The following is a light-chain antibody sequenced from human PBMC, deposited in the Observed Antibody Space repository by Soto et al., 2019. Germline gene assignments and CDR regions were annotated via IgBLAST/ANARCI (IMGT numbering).Light chain of an antibody. J-gene: IGLJ3*02. Sequence: QAVVTQEPSFSVSPGGTVTLTCDLSSGSVSASYYPSWYQQTPGQAPRTLIYSTSTRSSGVPDRFSGSILGNKAALTITGAQADDECDYYCVLFMGSGISVFGGGTKLTVL. CDR1: SGSVSASYY. CDR2: STS. V-gene: IGLV8-61*01. CDR3: VLFMGSGISV.